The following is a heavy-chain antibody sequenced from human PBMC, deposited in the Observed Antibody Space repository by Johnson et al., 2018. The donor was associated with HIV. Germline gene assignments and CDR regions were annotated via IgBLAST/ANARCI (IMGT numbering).Heavy chain of an antibody. CDR2: IRYDGSNK. V-gene: IGHV3-30*02. D-gene: IGHD3-22*01. J-gene: IGHJ3*02. Sequence: QVQLVESGGDLVQPGGSLRLSCVASGFTFSSCAMSWVRQAPGKGLEWVAFIRYDGSNKYYADSVKGRFPIPRHNSKNTLYLQMNSLRAEDTAVYYCARQLGYYYDSSGYYAEPDDAFDIWGQGTMVTVSS. CDR1: GFTFSSCA. CDR3: ARQLGYYYDSSGYYAEPDDAFDI.